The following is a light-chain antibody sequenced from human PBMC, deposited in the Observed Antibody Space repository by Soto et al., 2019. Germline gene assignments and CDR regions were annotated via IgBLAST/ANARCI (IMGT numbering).Light chain of an antibody. J-gene: IGKJ1*01. CDR2: DAS. CDR3: QQYNNWPLY. V-gene: IGKV3-15*01. CDR1: QNVLSN. Sequence: IVMMHSPATLSVSPWERATLSSRASQNVLSNLAWYQQKPGQAPRLLIYDASTRATGIPARFSGSGSGTEFTLTISSLQSEDFAVYYCQQYNNWPLYFGQGTKVDI.